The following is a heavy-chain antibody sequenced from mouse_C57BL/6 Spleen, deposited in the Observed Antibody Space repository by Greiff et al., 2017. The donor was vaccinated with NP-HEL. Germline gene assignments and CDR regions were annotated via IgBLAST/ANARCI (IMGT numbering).Heavy chain of an antibody. Sequence: QVQLQQPGTELVKPGASVKLSRKASGYTFTSYWMHWVKQRPGQGLEWIGNINPSNGGTNYNEKFKSKATLTVDKSSSTAYMQLSSLTSEDSAVYYCARSTYYGSSKYYFDYWGQGTTLTVSS. CDR3: ARSTYYGSSKYYFDY. CDR2: INPSNGGT. V-gene: IGHV1-53*01. CDR1: GYTFTSYW. D-gene: IGHD1-1*01. J-gene: IGHJ2*01.